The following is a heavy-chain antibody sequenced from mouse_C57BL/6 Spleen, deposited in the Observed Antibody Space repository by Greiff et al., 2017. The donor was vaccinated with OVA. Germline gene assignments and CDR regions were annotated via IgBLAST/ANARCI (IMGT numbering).Heavy chain of an antibody. CDR3: TPLPRDY. Sequence: DVQLQESGGGLVQPGGSMKLSCAASGFTFSDAWMDWVRQSPETGLEWVADIRNKANNHAPYYAESVKGRFTISRDESKSSVYLQMNSLRAEDTGIYYCTPLPRDYWGQGPSVTVSS. V-gene: IGHV6-6*01. CDR2: IRNKANNHAP. J-gene: IGHJ4*01. CDR1: GFTFSDAW. D-gene: IGHD2-10*01.